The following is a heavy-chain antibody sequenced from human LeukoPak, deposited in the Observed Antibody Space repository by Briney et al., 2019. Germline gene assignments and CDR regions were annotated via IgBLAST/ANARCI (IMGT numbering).Heavy chain of an antibody. V-gene: IGHV4-59*01. J-gene: IGHJ6*02. CDR3: ARTPGGGYVYYYGMDV. Sequence: SETLSLTCTVSGGSIXSXNWSWIRQPPGKGLXXXXXXYYSGSTXXXXXXXXXXXXXVXTSKXQFSLKLSSVTAADTAVYYCARTPGGGYVYYYGMDVWGQGTTVTVPS. CDR1: GGSIXSXN. CDR2: XYYSGST. D-gene: IGHD5-12*01.